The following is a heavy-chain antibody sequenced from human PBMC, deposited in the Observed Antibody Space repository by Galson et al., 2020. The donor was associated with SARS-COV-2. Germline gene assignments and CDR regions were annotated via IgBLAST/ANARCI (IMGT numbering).Heavy chain of an antibody. J-gene: IGHJ4*02. CDR2: INPNGGAT. CDR1: GYTFTGYY. D-gene: IGHD6-13*01. Sequence: ASVKVSCKASGYTFTGYYIHWVRQAPGQGLEWMGWINPNGGATNSAQKFRGRATLTMDTSINTAYMELSRLTSDDTAIYYCTRGEVAAAEWGQGTLVIVSS. CDR3: TRGEVAAAE. V-gene: IGHV1-2*02.